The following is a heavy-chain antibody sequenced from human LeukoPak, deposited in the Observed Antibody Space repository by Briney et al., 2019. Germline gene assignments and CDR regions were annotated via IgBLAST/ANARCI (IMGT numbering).Heavy chain of an antibody. V-gene: IGHV3-48*01. CDR2: ISSSSSTI. D-gene: IGHD3-16*02. J-gene: IGHJ4*02. CDR1: GFTFSSYS. Sequence: GGSLRLSCAASGFTFSSYSMNWVRQAPGKGLEWVSYISSSSSTIYYADSVKGRFAISRDNAKNSLYLQMNSLRAEDTAVYYCARDPESSLLEIDYWGQGTLVTVSS. CDR3: ARDPESSLLEIDY.